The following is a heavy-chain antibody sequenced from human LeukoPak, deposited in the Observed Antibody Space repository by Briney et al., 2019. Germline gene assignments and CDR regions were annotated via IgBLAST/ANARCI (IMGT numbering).Heavy chain of an antibody. CDR1: GGSVNNGTFY. CDR2: VYTSGST. Sequence: SQTLSLTCTVSGGSVNNGTFYWSWIRQPAGKGLEWIGRVYTSGSTNYTPSLKSRVTISLDTSKNQFSLELTSVTAADTAVYFCARGERFCSGPTCYLYFDYWGQGTLVTVSS. V-gene: IGHV4-61*02. J-gene: IGHJ4*02. D-gene: IGHD2-2*01. CDR3: ARGERFCSGPTCYLYFDY.